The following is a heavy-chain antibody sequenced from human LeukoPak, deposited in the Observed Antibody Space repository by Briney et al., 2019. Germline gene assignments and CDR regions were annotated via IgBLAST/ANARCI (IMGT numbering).Heavy chain of an antibody. J-gene: IGHJ5*02. CDR3: APDSDSSGYLP. CDR2: ISGSGGST. CDR1: GFTFSSYA. Sequence: PGGSLRLPCAASGFTFSSYAMSWVRQAPGKGLEWVSAISGSGGSTYYADSVKGRFTISRDNSKNTLYLQMNSLRAEDTAVYYCAPDSDSSGYLPWGQGTLVTVSS. D-gene: IGHD3-22*01. V-gene: IGHV3-23*01.